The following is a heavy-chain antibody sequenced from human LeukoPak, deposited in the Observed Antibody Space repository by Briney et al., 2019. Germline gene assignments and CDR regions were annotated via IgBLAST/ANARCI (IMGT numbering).Heavy chain of an antibody. V-gene: IGHV1-2*02. Sequence: GASVKVSCKASGYTFTGYYMHWVRQAPGQGLEWMGWINPNSGGTNYAQKFQGRVTMTRDTSISTAYMELSSLTSDDTAVYYCARQSGTYWGLDYWGQGTLVTVSS. CDR2: INPNSGGT. J-gene: IGHJ4*02. D-gene: IGHD1-26*01. CDR1: GYTFTGYY. CDR3: ARQSGTYWGLDY.